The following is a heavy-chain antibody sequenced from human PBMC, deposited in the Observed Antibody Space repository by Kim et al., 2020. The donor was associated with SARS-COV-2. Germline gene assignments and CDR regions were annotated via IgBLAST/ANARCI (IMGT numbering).Heavy chain of an antibody. CDR3: ARITVTTWGLRGVSLYGMDV. V-gene: IGHV1-69*13. CDR2: IIPIFGTA. J-gene: IGHJ6*02. D-gene: IGHD4-17*01. Sequence: SVKVSCKASGGTFSSYAISWVRQAPGQGLEWMGGIIPIFGTANYAQKFQGRVTITADESTSTAYMELSSLRSEDTAVYYCARITVTTWGLRGVSLYGMDVWGQGTTVTVSS. CDR1: GGTFSSYA.